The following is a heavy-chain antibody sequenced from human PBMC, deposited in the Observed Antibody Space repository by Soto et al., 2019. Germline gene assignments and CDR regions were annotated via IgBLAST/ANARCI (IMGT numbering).Heavy chain of an antibody. CDR3: ARGPGGPDGPGDY. CDR2: INAGNGNT. Sequence: QVQLVQSGAEVKKPGASVKVSCKASGYTFTSYAMHWVRQAPGQRLEWMGWINAGNGNTKYSQKFQGRVTITRDTSASTAYMELSSLISEDTAVYYCARGPGGPDGPGDYWGRGTLVTVSS. V-gene: IGHV1-3*01. D-gene: IGHD2-15*01. CDR1: GYTFTSYA. J-gene: IGHJ4*02.